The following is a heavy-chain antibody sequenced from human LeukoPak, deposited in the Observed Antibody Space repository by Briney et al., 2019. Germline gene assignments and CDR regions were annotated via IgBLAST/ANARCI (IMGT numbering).Heavy chain of an antibody. V-gene: IGHV1-18*01. CDR3: ARDQTVVALSGSYSPFDY. D-gene: IGHD1-26*01. J-gene: IGHJ4*02. CDR1: GYTFTSYG. CDR2: ISAYNGNT. Sequence: ASVKVSCKASGYTFTSYGISWVRQAPGQGLEWMGWISAYNGNTNYAQKLQGRVTMTTDTSTSTAYMELRSLRSDDTAVYYCARDQTVVALSGSYSPFDYWGQGTLVTVSS.